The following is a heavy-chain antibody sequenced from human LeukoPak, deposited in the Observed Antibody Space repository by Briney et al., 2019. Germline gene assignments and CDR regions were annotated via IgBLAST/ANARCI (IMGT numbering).Heavy chain of an antibody. Sequence: SQTLSLTCAVSGDSISSGGYSWSWIRQPPGKGLEWIGYIYHSGSTYYNPSLKSRVTISVDRSKNQFSLKLSSVTAADTAVYYCARGPYDYVWGSYRPGGFDYWGQGTLVTVSS. CDR3: ARGPYDYVWGSYRPGGFDY. V-gene: IGHV4-30-2*01. CDR1: GDSISSGGYS. J-gene: IGHJ4*02. CDR2: IYHSGST. D-gene: IGHD3-16*02.